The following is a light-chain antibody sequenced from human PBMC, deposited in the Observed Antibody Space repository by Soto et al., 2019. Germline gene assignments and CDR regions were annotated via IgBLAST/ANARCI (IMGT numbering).Light chain of an antibody. V-gene: IGKV3-20*01. J-gene: IGKJ3*01. CDR2: GAS. CDR1: QTINDNF. Sequence: DIVLTQSPGTLSLSPGERATLSCRASQTINDNFLAWYQQKPGQSPRLLISGASIMAPGIPDRCSGSGSETAFTLTISRLEPEDFAFYYCQQYGNSPEIYFGPGTKVDIK. CDR3: QQYGNSPEIY.